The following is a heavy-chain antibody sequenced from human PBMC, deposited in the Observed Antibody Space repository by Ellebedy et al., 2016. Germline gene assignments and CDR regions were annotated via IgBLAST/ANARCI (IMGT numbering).Heavy chain of an antibody. Sequence: GGSLRLXCKGSGYSFTSYWIGWVRQMPGKGLEWMGIIYPGDSDTRYSPSFQGQVTISADKSISTAYLQWSSLKALDTAMYYCARSVVPAAIIFDYWGQGTLVTVSS. D-gene: IGHD2-2*01. CDR1: GYSFTSYW. CDR2: IYPGDSDT. V-gene: IGHV5-51*01. J-gene: IGHJ4*02. CDR3: ARSVVPAAIIFDY.